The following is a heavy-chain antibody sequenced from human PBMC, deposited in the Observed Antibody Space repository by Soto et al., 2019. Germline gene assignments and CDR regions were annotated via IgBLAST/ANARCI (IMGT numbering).Heavy chain of an antibody. Sequence: EVQLLESGGGLVQPGGSLRLSCAVSRFTFSRYAMSWVRQPPGKGLEWVSAITGSGDSTYYADSVKGRCTISRDNSKNTLDLQISSLRDEDTAVYFCANLPKYQLLYGGNYDYGMDVWGQGTTVTVSS. CDR2: ITGSGDST. J-gene: IGHJ6*02. CDR3: ANLPKYQLLYGGNYDYGMDV. CDR1: RFTFSRYA. D-gene: IGHD2-2*02. V-gene: IGHV3-23*01.